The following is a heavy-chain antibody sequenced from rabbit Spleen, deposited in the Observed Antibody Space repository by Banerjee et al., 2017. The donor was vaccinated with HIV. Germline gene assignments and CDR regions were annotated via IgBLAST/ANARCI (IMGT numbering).Heavy chain of an antibody. D-gene: IGHD7-1*01. CDR1: GFDFSRGYD. J-gene: IGHJ6*01. CDR2: IYTGNVKT. Sequence: QQLVESGGGLVKPGASLTLTCTASGFDFSRGYDMCWVRQAPGKGLEWIGCIYTGNVKTYSATWAKGRFTCSKASSTTVTLQMTSLTVADTATYFCARDTGTSFSSYGMDLWGQGTLVTVS. CDR3: ARDTGTSFSSYGMDL. V-gene: IGHV1S40*01.